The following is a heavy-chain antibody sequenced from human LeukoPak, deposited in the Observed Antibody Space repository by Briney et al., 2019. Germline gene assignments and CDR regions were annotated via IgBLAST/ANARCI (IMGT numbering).Heavy chain of an antibody. V-gene: IGHV1-46*01. CDR2: INPSDRST. CDR1: GYTFSNYY. J-gene: IGHJ4*02. Sequence: ASVKVSCKASGYTFSNYYMHWVRQAPEQGLEWIGIINPSDRSTFYAQKFEGRVTITADESTSTAYMELSSLRSEDTAVYYCARGEVPPHYFDYWGQGTLVTVSS. CDR3: ARGEVPPHYFDY.